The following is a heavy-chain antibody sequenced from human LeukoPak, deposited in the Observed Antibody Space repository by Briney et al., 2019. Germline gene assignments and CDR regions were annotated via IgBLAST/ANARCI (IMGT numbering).Heavy chain of an antibody. V-gene: IGHV3-48*03. CDR1: GFTFTSYA. CDR3: ASYSSVPYFDH. D-gene: IGHD3-10*01. CDR2: ISSSGTTI. J-gene: IGHJ4*02. Sequence: GGSLRLSCAASGFTFTSYAVNWVRQAPGKGPEWVSHISSSGTTIYYADSVKGRFTISRDNAKNSLSLHMSSLRAEDTAIYYCASYSSVPYFDHWGRGTLVTVSS.